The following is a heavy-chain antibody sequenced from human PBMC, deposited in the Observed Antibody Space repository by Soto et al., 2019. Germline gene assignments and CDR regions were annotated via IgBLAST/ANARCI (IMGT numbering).Heavy chain of an antibody. D-gene: IGHD2-2*01. V-gene: IGHV3-7*03. CDR3: ASVIVVVPAAMGYYGMDV. CDR2: IKQDGSEK. CDR1: GFTFSSYW. Sequence: GGSLRLSCAASGFTFSSYWMSWVRQAPGKGLEWVANIKQDGSEKYYVDSVKGRFTISRDNAKNSLYLQMNSLRAEDTAVYYCASVIVVVPAAMGYYGMDVWGQGTTVTVSS. J-gene: IGHJ6*02.